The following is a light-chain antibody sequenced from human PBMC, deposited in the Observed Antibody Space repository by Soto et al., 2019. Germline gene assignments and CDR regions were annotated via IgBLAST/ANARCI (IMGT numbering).Light chain of an antibody. CDR3: QQYYVWPRT. V-gene: IGKV3-15*01. J-gene: IGKJ4*01. CDR2: AAS. CDR1: RSISDR. Sequence: EIVMTQSPATLSVSPGERVTLSCRATRSISDRLAWNQQRPGQAPRPLLYAASARVAGVPARVSGTGSGTEFTLTISSPQSEDFAVYYCQQYYVWPRTFGGGTKVEI.